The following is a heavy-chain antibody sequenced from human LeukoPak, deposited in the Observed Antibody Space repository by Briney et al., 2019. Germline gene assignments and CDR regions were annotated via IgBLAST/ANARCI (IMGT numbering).Heavy chain of an antibody. CDR3: ARFRGGNYLDYYYYGMDV. CDR1: GGSISSSRYY. Sequence: SETLSLTCTVSGGSISSSRYYWGWIRQPPGKGLEWIGSIYYSGSTYYNPSLKSRVSISVDTSKNQFSLKLSSVTAADTAVYYCARFRGGNYLDYYYYGMDVWGQGTTVIVSS. CDR2: IYYSGST. J-gene: IGHJ6*02. V-gene: IGHV4-39*01. D-gene: IGHD3-10*01.